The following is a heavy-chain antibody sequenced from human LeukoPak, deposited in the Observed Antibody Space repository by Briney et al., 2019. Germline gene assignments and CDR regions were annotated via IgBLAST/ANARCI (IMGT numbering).Heavy chain of an antibody. CDR3: ARHVNPYCSGGACPFDY. CDR1: GYSFASYW. Sequence: GESRKISGKCAGYSFASYWSGLGRQMPGKGVEGMGIIYPGDSDTRYSPSFQGQVTISVDKSISTAYLQWSRLKASDTAMYYCARHVNPYCSGGACPFDYWGQGTLVTVSS. D-gene: IGHD2-15*01. CDR2: IYPGDSDT. J-gene: IGHJ4*02. V-gene: IGHV5-51*01.